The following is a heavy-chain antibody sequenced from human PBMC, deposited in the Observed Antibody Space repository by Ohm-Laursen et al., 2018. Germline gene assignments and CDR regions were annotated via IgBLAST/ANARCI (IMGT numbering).Heavy chain of an antibody. Sequence: LSLTCAASGFTFSSYGMNWVRQAPGKGLEWVAVISYDGSNKYYADSVKGRFTISRDNAKNSLYLQMNSLRAEDTALYHCARVPGWLDDYYYYGMDVWGQGTTVTVSS. CDR1: GFTFSSYG. J-gene: IGHJ6*02. CDR3: ARVPGWLDDYYYYGMDV. CDR2: ISYDGSNK. D-gene: IGHD6-19*01. V-gene: IGHV3-30*03.